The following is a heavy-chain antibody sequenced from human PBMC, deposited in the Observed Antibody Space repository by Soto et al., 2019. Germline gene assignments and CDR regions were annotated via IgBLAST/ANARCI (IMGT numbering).Heavy chain of an antibody. Sequence: GGSLRLSCAASGFTFSSYWMHWVRQAPGKGLVWVSRINSDGSSTSYADSVKGRFTISRDNAKNTLYLQMNSLRAEDTAVYYCARDGTYDYVWGSYPYYYYGMDVWGQGTTVTVSS. V-gene: IGHV3-74*01. CDR1: GFTFSSYW. CDR3: ARDGTYDYVWGSYPYYYYGMDV. D-gene: IGHD3-16*02. CDR2: INSDGSST. J-gene: IGHJ6*02.